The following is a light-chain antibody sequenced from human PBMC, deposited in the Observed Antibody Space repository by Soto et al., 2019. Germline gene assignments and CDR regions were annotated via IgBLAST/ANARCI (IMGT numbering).Light chain of an antibody. CDR1: QSVSSSY. Sequence: EIVLTQSPGTLSVSPGERVTLSCRASQSVSSSYLAWYQQRPGQAPRLLIFGASYRATGIPDRFSGSGSGTEFTLTISRLEPEDFAVYYCQQYSSSPPEFTFGRGTKVDSK. CDR2: GAS. V-gene: IGKV3-20*01. CDR3: QQYSSSPPEFT. J-gene: IGKJ3*01.